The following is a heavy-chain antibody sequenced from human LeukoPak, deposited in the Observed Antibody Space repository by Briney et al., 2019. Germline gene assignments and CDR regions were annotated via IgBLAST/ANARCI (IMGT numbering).Heavy chain of an antibody. D-gene: IGHD3-22*01. J-gene: IGHJ5*02. CDR2: IYYSGST. V-gene: IGHV4-59*01. Sequence: SETLSLTCTVSGGSISSYYWSWIRQPPGKGLEWIGYIYYSGSTNYNPSLKSRVTISVDTSKNQFSLKLSSVTAADTAVYYCARATLNYYDSNGYYPSNWFDPWGQGTLVTVSS. CDR1: GGSISSYY. CDR3: ARATLNYYDSNGYYPSNWFDP.